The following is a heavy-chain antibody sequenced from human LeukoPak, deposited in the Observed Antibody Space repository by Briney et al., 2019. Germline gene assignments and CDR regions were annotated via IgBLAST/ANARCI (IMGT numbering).Heavy chain of an antibody. D-gene: IGHD3-22*01. CDR3: ANYYDSSGYWLYYFDY. V-gene: IGHV3-23*01. Sequence: GGSLRLSCAASGLTFSDYYMSWIRQAPGKGLEWVSAISGSGGSTYYADSVKGRFTISRDNSKNTLYLQMNSLRAEDTAVYYCANYYDSSGYWLYYFDYWGQGTLVTVSS. CDR2: ISGSGGST. CDR1: GLTFSDYY. J-gene: IGHJ4*02.